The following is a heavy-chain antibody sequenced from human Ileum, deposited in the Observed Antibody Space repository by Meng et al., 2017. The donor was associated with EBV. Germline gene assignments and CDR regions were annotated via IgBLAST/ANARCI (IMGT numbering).Heavy chain of an antibody. CDR3: ARGGWSLDY. Sequence: VRLKESGPGLVNPSETLSLPFTVYCGYMSSHYLSWIREPPGKGLEWIGYIYYSGSTNYSLTLKSQVTISVDTSKNRFSLTLSSVTAADTAVYYCARGGWSLDYWGQGTLVTVSS. D-gene: IGHD2-15*01. J-gene: IGHJ4*02. CDR2: IYYSGST. V-gene: IGHV4-59*08. CDR1: CGYMSSHY.